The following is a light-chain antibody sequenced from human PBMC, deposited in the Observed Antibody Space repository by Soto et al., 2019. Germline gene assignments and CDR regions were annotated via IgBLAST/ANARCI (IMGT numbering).Light chain of an antibody. CDR2: NNN. Sequence: QSVLTQPPSASVTPGQRVTISFSGSSPNIGGNYVYWYQHLPGTAPRLLIYNNNQRPSGVPDRFSGSKSGPSASLAINGLRSEDEADYYCAAWDNSFSGSLVFGTGTRSPS. J-gene: IGLJ1*01. CDR1: SPNIGGNY. CDR3: AAWDNSFSGSLV. V-gene: IGLV1-47*02.